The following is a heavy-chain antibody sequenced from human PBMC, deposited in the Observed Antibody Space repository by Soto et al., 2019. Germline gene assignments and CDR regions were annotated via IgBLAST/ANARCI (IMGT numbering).Heavy chain of an antibody. J-gene: IGHJ3*02. CDR3: ARGSTQQWLYAFDI. D-gene: IGHD6-19*01. CDR1: GGSISSGGYY. CDR2: IYYSGST. V-gene: IGHV4-31*03. Sequence: ASETLSLTCTVSGGSISSGGYYWSWIRQHPGKGLEWIGYIYYSGSTYYNPSLKSRVTISVDTSKNQFSLKLSSVTAADTAVYYWARGSTQQWLYAFDIWGQGTMVTVSS.